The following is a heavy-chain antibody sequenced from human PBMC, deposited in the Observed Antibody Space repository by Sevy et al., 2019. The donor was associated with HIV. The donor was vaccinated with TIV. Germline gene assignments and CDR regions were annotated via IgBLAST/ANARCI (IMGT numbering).Heavy chain of an antibody. V-gene: IGHV3-30-3*01. CDR3: ARQGSSWTFDP. Sequence: GGSLRLSCAASGFDFSSYPMHWVRQAPGKGLDWVSVIAYDESTKYYGDSVRGRFTISRDNSKNTLYLQMNSLREEDTGVYYCARQGSSWTFDPWGQRTLVTVSS. J-gene: IGHJ5*02. CDR1: GFDFSSYP. CDR2: IAYDESTK. D-gene: IGHD6-13*01.